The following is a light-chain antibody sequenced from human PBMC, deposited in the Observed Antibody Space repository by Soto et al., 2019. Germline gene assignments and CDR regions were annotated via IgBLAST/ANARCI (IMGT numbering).Light chain of an antibody. CDR1: ETIRSNY. Sequence: EIVLTQSPGTLSSSPGEGVTLSCRASETIRSNYLAWYQKKPGQAPRLLIFGASTRATGIPDKFSGSGSGTDFILTISSLVPEDFAEYYCQQYGSSPPDTFGPGT. CDR2: GAS. V-gene: IGKV3-20*01. J-gene: IGKJ3*01. CDR3: QQYGSSPPDT.